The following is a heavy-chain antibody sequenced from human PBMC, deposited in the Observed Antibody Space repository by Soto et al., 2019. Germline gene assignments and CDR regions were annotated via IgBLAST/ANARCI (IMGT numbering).Heavy chain of an antibody. Sequence: QVQLVQSGAEVKKPGSSVKVSCKASGGTFSSYAISRVRQAPGQGLEWMGGIIPIFGTANYAQKFQGRVTITADESTSTAYMELSSLRSEDTAVYYCASSFYGDYVYYYGMDVWGQGTTVTVSS. D-gene: IGHD4-17*01. CDR2: IIPIFGTA. CDR1: GGTFSSYA. CDR3: ASSFYGDYVYYYGMDV. J-gene: IGHJ6*02. V-gene: IGHV1-69*12.